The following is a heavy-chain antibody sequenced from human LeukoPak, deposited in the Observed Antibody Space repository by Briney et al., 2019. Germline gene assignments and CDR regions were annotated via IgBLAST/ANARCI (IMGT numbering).Heavy chain of an antibody. Sequence: SETLSLTCTVSGGSISSSSYYWGWIRQPPGKGLEWIGSIYHSGSTYYNPSLKSRVTISVDTSKNQFSLKLSSVTAADTAVYFCARVRIVGAPIHSYYFDYWGQGTLVTVSS. CDR2: IYHSGST. J-gene: IGHJ4*02. CDR3: ARVRIVGAPIHSYYFDY. CDR1: GGSISSSSYY. D-gene: IGHD1-26*01. V-gene: IGHV4-39*07.